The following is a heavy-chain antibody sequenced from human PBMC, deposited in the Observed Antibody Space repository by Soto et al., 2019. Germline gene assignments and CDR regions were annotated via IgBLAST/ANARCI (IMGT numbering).Heavy chain of an antibody. CDR2: MNPNSGNT. V-gene: IGHV1-8*02. J-gene: IGHJ5*02. CDR1: GGTFSSYA. D-gene: IGHD6-6*01. CDR3: ARVQQLGWFDP. Sequence: ASVKVSCKASGGTFSSYAISWVRQAPGQGLEWMGWMNPNSGNTGYAQKFQGRVTMTRNTSISTAYMELSSLRSEDTAVYYCARVQQLGWFDPWGQGTLVTVSS.